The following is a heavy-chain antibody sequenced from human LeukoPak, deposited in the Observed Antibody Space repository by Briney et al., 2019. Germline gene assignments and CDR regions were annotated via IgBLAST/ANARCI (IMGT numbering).Heavy chain of an antibody. CDR3: ARDNYYDSSGSLGLDY. CDR1: GYTFIGCY. CDR2: INPKNGGT. V-gene: IGHV1-2*02. J-gene: IGHJ4*02. D-gene: IGHD3-22*01. Sequence: ASVKVSCKTSGYTFIGCYLHWVRQAPGQGLEWMGWINPKNGGTNYPQKFQGRVTMTRDTSISTAYMELSRLRSDYTAVYYCARDNYYDSSGSLGLDYWGQGTLVTVSS.